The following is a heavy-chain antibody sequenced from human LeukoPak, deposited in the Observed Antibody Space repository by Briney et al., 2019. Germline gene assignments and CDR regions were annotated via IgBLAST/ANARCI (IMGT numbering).Heavy chain of an antibody. Sequence: GGSLRLSCAASGFTFSSYGMTWVRQAPGKGLEWVSYISSSSSTIYYADSVKGRFTISRDNAKNSLYLQMNSLRAEDTAVYYCARDPSSWYYYYMDVWGKGTTVTVSS. CDR3: ARDPSSWYYYYMDV. V-gene: IGHV3-48*01. CDR2: ISSSSSTI. D-gene: IGHD6-13*01. J-gene: IGHJ6*03. CDR1: GFTFSSYG.